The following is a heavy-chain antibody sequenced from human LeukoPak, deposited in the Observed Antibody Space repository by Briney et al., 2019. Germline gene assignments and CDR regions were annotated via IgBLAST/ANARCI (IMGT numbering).Heavy chain of an antibody. CDR2: INVYNGGT. D-gene: IGHD2-15*01. V-gene: IGHV1-18*01. CDR3: ARGHDTVVRVAARYYGMDV. Sequence: ASVKVSFKASGYTFYNYAINWVRQAPGQGLEWMGRINVYNGGTNYAQRFQGRVTMTADTSTSTAYIELRSLTSDETAVYYCARGHDTVVRVAARYYGMDVWGQGTTVTVSS. J-gene: IGHJ6*02. CDR1: GYTFYNYA.